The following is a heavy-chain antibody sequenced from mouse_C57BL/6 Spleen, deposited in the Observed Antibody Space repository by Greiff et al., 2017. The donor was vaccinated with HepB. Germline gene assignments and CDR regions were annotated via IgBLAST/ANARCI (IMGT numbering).Heavy chain of an antibody. CDR2: IDPSDSET. CDR1: GYTFTSYW. D-gene: IGHD3-2*01. CDR3: ARGGTARSDY. V-gene: IGHV1-52*01. J-gene: IGHJ4*01. Sequence: QVHVKQPGAELVRPGSSVKLSCKASGYTFTSYWMHWVKQRPIQGLEWIGNIDPSDSETHYNQKFKDKATLTVDKSSSTAYMQLSSLTSEDSAVYYCARGGTARSDYWGQGTSVTVSS.